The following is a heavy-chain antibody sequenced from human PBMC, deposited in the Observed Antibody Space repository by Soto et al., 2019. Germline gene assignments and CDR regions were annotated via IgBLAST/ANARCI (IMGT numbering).Heavy chain of an antibody. CDR3: ARDLDGLHDDTSGPFPRPG. J-gene: IGHJ1*01. V-gene: IGHV4-30-4*01. CDR1: GGSISSYDYY. D-gene: IGHD3-22*01. CDR2: IHSSGSI. Sequence: KPSETLSLTCTVSGGSISSYDYYWSWIRQAPGRGLEWIGYIHSSGSIYYNPSLKSRATMSIDTAGNQFSLKVSSVTVADTAVYYCARDLDGLHDDTSGPFPRPGWGQGTLVTVSS.